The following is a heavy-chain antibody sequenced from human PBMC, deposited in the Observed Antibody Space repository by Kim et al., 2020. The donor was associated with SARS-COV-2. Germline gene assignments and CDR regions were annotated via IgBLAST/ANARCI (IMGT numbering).Heavy chain of an antibody. CDR3: ARRHRILWFGDHDAFDI. V-gene: IGHV5-51*01. CDR1: GYSFTSYW. J-gene: IGHJ3*02. CDR2: IYPGDSDT. Sequence: GESLKISCKGSGYSFTSYWIGWVRQMPGKGLEWMGIIYPGDSDTRYSPSFQGQVTISADKSISTAYLQWSSLKASDTAMYYCARRHRILWFGDHDAFDIWGQGTMVTVSS. D-gene: IGHD3-10*01.